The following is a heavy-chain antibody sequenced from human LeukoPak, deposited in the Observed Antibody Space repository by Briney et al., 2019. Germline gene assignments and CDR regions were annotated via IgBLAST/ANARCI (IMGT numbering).Heavy chain of an antibody. V-gene: IGHV3-9*01. CDR3: AKDLYSSSSGAFDY. CDR1: GFTFDDYA. Sequence: GGSLRLSCAASGFTFDDYAMHWVRQAPGKGLEWVSGISWNSGSIGYADSVKGRFTISRDNAKNSLYLQMNSLRAEDTALYYCAKDLYSSSSGAFDYWGQGTLVTVSS. CDR2: ISWNSGSI. D-gene: IGHD6-6*01. J-gene: IGHJ4*02.